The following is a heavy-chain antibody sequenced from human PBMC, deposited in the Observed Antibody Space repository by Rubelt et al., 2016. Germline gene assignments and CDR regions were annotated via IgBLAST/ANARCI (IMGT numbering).Heavy chain of an antibody. CDR2: IYPGDSDT. CDR1: GYNFAKSW. Sequence: EVQLVQSGAEVKKPGESLKISCQGSGYNFAKSWIGWVRQMSGKGLEWMGIIYPGDSDTRYNPSFRGQVPISADKSISTAYLQWSSLKASDTAMYYCARRPQNTYYFDYWGQGALVMVSS. V-gene: IGHV5-51*03. CDR3: ARRPQNTYYFDY. J-gene: IGHJ4*02.